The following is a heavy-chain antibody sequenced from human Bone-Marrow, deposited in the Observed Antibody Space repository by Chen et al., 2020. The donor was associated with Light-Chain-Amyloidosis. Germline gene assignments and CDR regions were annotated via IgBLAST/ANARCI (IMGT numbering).Heavy chain of an antibody. CDR2: ISSNGGST. CDR1: GFTFSSNA. J-gene: IGHJ5*02. V-gene: IGHV3-64D*08. CDR3: VKTPSLPARRWLAGAVNWFDP. Sequence: EVQLVESGGGLVQPGGSMRLSCSASGFTFSSNAMRWVRQAPGKGLEYVSAISSNGGSTYYADSVKCRFTISRDNSKNTLYLQMSSLRAEDTAVYYCVKTPSLPARRWLAGAVNWFDPWGQGTLVTVSS. D-gene: IGHD2-2*01.